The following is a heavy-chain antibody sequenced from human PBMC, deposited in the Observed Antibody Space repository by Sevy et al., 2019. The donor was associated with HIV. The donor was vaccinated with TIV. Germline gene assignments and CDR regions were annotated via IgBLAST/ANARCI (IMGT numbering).Heavy chain of an antibody. V-gene: IGHV3-30*02. J-gene: IGHJ3*02. CDR3: AKLGSTTLTTSDAFDI. CDR1: GFTFSSSG. D-gene: IGHD4-17*01. Sequence: GGSLRLSCAASGFTFSSSGMHWVHQAPGKGLEWVTFIRYDGTTKYYADSVKGRFTISRDNSKSTLYLQMNSLRDEDTGVYFCAKLGSTTLTTSDAFDIWGQGTLVTVSS. CDR2: IRYDGTTK.